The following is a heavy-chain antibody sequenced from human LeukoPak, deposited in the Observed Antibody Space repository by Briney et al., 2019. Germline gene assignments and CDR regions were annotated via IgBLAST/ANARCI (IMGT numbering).Heavy chain of an antibody. CDR3: ASNYGSGSYHYFDY. Sequence: SQTLSLTCTVSGGSISRGDYYWRWIRQPPGKGLEWIGYIYYSGSTYYNPSLKSRVTMSVDTSKNQFSLKMSSVTAADTAVYYCASNYGSGSYHYFDYWGQGTLVTVSS. V-gene: IGHV4-30-4*01. CDR1: GGSISRGDYY. J-gene: IGHJ4*02. CDR2: IYYSGST. D-gene: IGHD3-10*01.